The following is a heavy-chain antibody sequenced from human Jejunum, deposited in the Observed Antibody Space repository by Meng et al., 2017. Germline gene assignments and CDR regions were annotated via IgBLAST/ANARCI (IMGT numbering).Heavy chain of an antibody. Sequence: GESLKISCVASGSASGSYIMTWVRQAPGKGLESVSSMSGSGGMTYYADSVKGRFTISRDNSKNTLYLQMNSLGGDDTATYYCGKVDPITAHTSGWYGVDYWGQGTLVTVSS. J-gene: IGHJ4*02. CDR2: MSGSGGMT. D-gene: IGHD6-13*01. CDR3: GKVDPITAHTSGWYGVDY. V-gene: IGHV3-23*01. CDR1: GSASGSYI.